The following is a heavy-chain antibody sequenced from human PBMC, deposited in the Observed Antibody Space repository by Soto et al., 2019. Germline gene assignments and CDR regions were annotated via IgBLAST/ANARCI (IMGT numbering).Heavy chain of an antibody. CDR1: GFTVSSYA. J-gene: IGHJ4*02. CDR2: ISYDGSNK. CDR3: ARDREGGWLVISHYVDY. Sequence: QVQLVESGGGVVQPGRSLRLSCAASGFTVSSYAMHWVRQAPGKGLEWVAVISYDGSNKYYADSVKGRFTISRDNSKNTLYLQMNSLRAEDTAVYSCARDREGGWLVISHYVDYWGQGTLVTVAS. D-gene: IGHD6-19*01. V-gene: IGHV3-30-3*01.